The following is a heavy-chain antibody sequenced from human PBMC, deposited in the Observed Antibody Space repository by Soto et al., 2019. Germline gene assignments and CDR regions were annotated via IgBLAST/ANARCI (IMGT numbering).Heavy chain of an antibody. CDR3: AKGRVVVAATLLVH. Sequence: QVQLVESGGGVVQPGRSLRLSCAASGFTFSSYGMHWVRQAPGKGLEWVAVISYDGSNKYYADSVKGRFTISRDNSKNTLYLQMNSLRAEDTAVYYCAKGRVVVAATLLVHWGQGTLVTVSS. CDR1: GFTFSSYG. D-gene: IGHD2-15*01. J-gene: IGHJ1*01. CDR2: ISYDGSNK. V-gene: IGHV3-30*18.